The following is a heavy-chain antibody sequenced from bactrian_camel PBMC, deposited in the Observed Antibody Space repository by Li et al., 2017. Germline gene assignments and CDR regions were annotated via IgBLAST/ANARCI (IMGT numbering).Heavy chain of an antibody. V-gene: IGHV3S53*01. D-gene: IGHD3*01. CDR2: IPIVGPA. CDR1: QNMLNNYC. J-gene: IGHJ4*01. Sequence: QVQLVESGGGSVQPGGSLRLSCAAPQNMLNNYCMAWFRQAPGKSREGVAWIPIVGPASYADSVKGRFNIYKDNSVNTLYLQMNSLKPEDTAMYFCAARAGYCSTIVVDLTDADEYGYWGQGTQVTVS. CDR3: AARAGYCSTIVVDLTDADEYGY.